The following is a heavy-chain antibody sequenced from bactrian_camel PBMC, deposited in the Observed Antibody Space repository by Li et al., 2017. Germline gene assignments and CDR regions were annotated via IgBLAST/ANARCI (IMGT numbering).Heavy chain of an antibody. CDR1: GFTFSSYA. CDR3: GRDGGYWHGNY. V-gene: IGHV3S40*01. CDR2: INEGGGNT. J-gene: IGHJ4*01. Sequence: VQLVESGGGLVQPGGSLRLSCAASGFTFSSYAMYWVRQAPGKGLEWVSAINEGGGNTYYADSVKGRFTISRSNAENTVYLQMNSLKPEDTAVYYCGRDGGYWHGNYWGQGTQVTVS. D-gene: IGHD2*01.